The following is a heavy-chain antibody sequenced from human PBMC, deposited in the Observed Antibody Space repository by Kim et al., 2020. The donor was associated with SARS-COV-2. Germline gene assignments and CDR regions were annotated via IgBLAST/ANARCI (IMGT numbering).Heavy chain of an antibody. V-gene: IGHV1-69*04. CDR2: A. D-gene: IGHD2-15*01. J-gene: IGHJ4*02. CDR3: ARDAGVAATGY. Sequence: ANYAQKFQGRVTITADKSTSTAYMELSSLRSEDTAVYYCARDAGVAATGYWGQGTLVTVSS.